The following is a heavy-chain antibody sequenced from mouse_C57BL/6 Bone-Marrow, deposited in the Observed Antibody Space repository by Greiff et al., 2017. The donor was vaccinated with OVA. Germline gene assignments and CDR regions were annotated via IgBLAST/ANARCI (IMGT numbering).Heavy chain of an antibody. CDR3: ARTHYDYGGFDY. CDR1: GYTFTTYP. D-gene: IGHD2-4*01. J-gene: IGHJ2*01. V-gene: IGHV1-47*01. CDR2: FHPYNDDT. Sequence: VQLVESGAELVKPGASVKMSCKASGYTFTTYPIEWMKQNHGKSLEWIGNFHPYNDDTKYNEKFKGKATLTVEKSSSTVYLELSRLTSDDSAVYYCARTHYDYGGFDYWGQGTTLTVSS.